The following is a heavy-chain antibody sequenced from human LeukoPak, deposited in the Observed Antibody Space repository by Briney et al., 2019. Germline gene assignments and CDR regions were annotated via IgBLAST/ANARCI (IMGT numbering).Heavy chain of an antibody. Sequence: SETLSLTCTVSGGSISSYYWSWIRQPPGKGLEWIGYIYYSGSTDYNPSLKSRVTISVDTSKNQFSLKLSSVTAADTAVYYCASSFDGDYFDYWGQGTLVTVSS. CDR2: IYYSGST. D-gene: IGHD3-9*01. V-gene: IGHV4-59*01. CDR3: ASSFDGDYFDY. J-gene: IGHJ4*02. CDR1: GGSISSYY.